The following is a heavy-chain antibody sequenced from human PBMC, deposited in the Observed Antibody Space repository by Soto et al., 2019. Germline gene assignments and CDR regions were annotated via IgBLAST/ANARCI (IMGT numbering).Heavy chain of an antibody. J-gene: IGHJ6*03. CDR1: GFTFSSYG. V-gene: IGHV3-33*01. CDR3: PRGPGNYYYYMDV. Sequence: QVQLVESGGGVVQPGRSLRLSCAASGFTFSSYGMHWVSQAPGKWLEWVAVIWYDGSSSYFADTVKGRFTISRDNSKNTQSLQMNSLRAEDTAVYYCPRGPGNYYYYMDVWGKGTTVTVSS. CDR2: IWYDGSSS.